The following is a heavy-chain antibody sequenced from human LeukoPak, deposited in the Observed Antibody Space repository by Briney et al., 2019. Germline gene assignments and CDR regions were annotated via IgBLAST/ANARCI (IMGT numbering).Heavy chain of an antibody. V-gene: IGHV4-34*01. D-gene: IGHD4-17*01. CDR3: ARPVREVLSHYYHFMDV. CDR2: IDHSGTT. CDR1: GGSFSGYQ. J-gene: IGHJ6*03. Sequence: SETLSLTCAVYGGSFSGYQWRWLRQPPGKGLEWLGQIDHSGTTNYNPSLKSRVTISVDTSKNQFSLTLSSVTVADTAVYYCARPVREVLSHYYHFMDVWGKGTTVAVFS.